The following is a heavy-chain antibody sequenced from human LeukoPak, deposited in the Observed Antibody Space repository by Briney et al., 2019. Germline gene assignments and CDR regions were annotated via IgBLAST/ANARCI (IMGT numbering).Heavy chain of an antibody. CDR3: ARGGYSYGLSAFDI. V-gene: IGHV4-59*08. CDR1: GGSISSGY. D-gene: IGHD5-18*01. J-gene: IGHJ3*02. CDR2: IYYSGST. Sequence: SETLSLTCTVSGGSISSGYWSWIRQPPGKGLEWIGYIYYSGSTNYNPSLKSRVTISVDTSKNQFSLKLSSVTAADTAVYYCARGGYSYGLSAFDIWGQGTMVTVSS.